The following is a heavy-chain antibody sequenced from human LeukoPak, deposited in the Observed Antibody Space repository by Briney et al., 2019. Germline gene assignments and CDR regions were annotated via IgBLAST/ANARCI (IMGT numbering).Heavy chain of an antibody. CDR1: GFTVSSNY. V-gene: IGHV3-21*01. J-gene: IGHJ4*02. CDR3: ARDSYYDSSGYLFDY. CDR2: ISSSSSYI. Sequence: PGGSLRLSCAASGFTVSSNYMSWVRQAPGKGLEWVSSISSSSSYIYYADSVKGRFTISRDNAKNSLYLQMNSLRAEDTAVYYCARDSYYDSSGYLFDYWGQGTLVTVSS. D-gene: IGHD3-22*01.